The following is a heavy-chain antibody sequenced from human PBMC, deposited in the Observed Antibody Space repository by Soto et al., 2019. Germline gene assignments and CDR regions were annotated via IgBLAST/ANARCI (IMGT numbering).Heavy chain of an antibody. CDR1: GFTFSNAW. Sequence: PGGSLRLSCAASGFTFSNAWINWVRQAPGKGLEWVGRIKSKTAGGTTDFAAPVKGRFAISRDDSKNMVYLQMNSLKTEYTALYFCSTDSYSTTIVISVGYWREGTLVTVCS. CDR2: IKSKTAGGTT. J-gene: IGHJ4*02. CDR3: STDSYSTTIVISVGY. V-gene: IGHV3-15*07. D-gene: IGHD3-22*01.